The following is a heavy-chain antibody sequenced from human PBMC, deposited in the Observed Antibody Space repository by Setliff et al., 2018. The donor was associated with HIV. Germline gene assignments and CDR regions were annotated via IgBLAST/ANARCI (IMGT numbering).Heavy chain of an antibody. CDR1: GYTFTDNY. CDR2: INSASGGT. D-gene: IGHD3-22*01. CDR3: ARERRYYDSSGDFDY. Sequence: ASVKVSCKASGYTFTDNYIHWVRQAPGQGLEWMAWINSASGGTNYAQNFQGRVTVTRDTSINTVYLEVNGLKSDDTAVYYCARERRYYDSSGDFDYWGQGTLVTVSS. J-gene: IGHJ4*02. V-gene: IGHV1-2*02.